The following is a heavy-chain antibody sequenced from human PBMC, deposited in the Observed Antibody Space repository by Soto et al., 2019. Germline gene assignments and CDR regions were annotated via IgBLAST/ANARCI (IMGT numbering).Heavy chain of an antibody. V-gene: IGHV3-30-3*01. CDR2: ISYDGSNK. Sequence: QVQLVESGGGVVQPGRSLRLSCAASGFTFSSYAMHWVRQAPGKGLEWVAVISYDGSNKYYADSVKGRFTISRDNSKNTLYLQMNSLRAEDTAVYYSARDNGITIFGVDTYGMDVWGQGTTVTVSS. D-gene: IGHD3-3*01. CDR1: GFTFSSYA. CDR3: ARDNGITIFGVDTYGMDV. J-gene: IGHJ6*02.